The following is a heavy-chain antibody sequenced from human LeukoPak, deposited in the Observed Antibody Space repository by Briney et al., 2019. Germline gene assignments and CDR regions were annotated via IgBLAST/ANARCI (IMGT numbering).Heavy chain of an antibody. J-gene: IGHJ4*02. D-gene: IGHD3-10*01. CDR2: IKQGGSET. CDR3: AKAGRDTSHYYFDS. CDR1: GFNFDTHY. Sequence: GGSLRLSCAASGFNFDTHYMSWVRQAPGKGLEWLINIKQGGSETFFVDSVKGRFTISRDDANNLLYLQMNSLRVEDTAVYFCAKAGRDTSHYYFDSWGQGAQVTVSS. V-gene: IGHV3-7*01.